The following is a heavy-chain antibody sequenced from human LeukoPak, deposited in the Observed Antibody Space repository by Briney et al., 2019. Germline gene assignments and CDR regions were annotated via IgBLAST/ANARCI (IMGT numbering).Heavy chain of an antibody. J-gene: IGHJ4*02. D-gene: IGHD6-13*01. V-gene: IGHV3-33*01. CDR1: GFTFSSYG. Sequence: PGGSLRLSCAASGFTFSSYGMHWVRQAPGKGLEWVAIIWYDGSNKDYADSVKRRFTISRDNSKNTLYLQMNSLRVEDTAVYYCARDLSGRAGAYDYWGQGTLVTVSS. CDR3: ARDLSGRAGAYDY. CDR2: IWYDGSNK.